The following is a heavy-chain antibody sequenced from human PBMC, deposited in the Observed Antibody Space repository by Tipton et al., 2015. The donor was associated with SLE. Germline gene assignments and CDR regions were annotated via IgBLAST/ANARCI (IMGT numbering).Heavy chain of an antibody. CDR1: GLTFSNYW. Sequence: GSLRLSCAASGLTFSNYWMSWVRQAPGKGLEWVANINQDGSEKYYVDSVKGRFTISRDNAKNSLYLQMNSLRAEDTAVYYRARVVIVATWDIWGQGTMVTVSS. D-gene: IGHD5-12*01. V-gene: IGHV3-7*01. CDR2: INQDGSEK. J-gene: IGHJ3*02. CDR3: ARVVIVATWDI.